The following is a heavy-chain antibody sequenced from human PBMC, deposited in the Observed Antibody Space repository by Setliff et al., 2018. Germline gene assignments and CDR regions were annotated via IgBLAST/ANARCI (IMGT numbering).Heavy chain of an antibody. D-gene: IGHD3-3*01. CDR2: ISRSGSTI. Sequence: GGSLRLSCAASGFTFSDYYMRWIRQAPGKGLEWASYISRSGSTIYCADSVKGRFTISRDNAKNSLYLQMNSLRAEDTAVYYCARGGRFAHYMDVWGKGTTVTVSS. CDR3: ARGGRFAHYMDV. V-gene: IGHV3-11*01. J-gene: IGHJ6*03. CDR1: GFTFSDYY.